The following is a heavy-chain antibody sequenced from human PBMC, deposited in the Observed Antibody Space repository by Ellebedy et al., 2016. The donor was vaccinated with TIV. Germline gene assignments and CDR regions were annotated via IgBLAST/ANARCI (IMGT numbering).Heavy chain of an antibody. Sequence: SVKVSXXASGYTFTSYGISWVRQAPGQGLEWMGGIIPIFGTANYAQKFQGRVTITADESTSTAYMELSSLRSEDTAVYYCARDPYDSSGYYDYWGQGTLVTVSS. CDR2: IIPIFGTA. CDR1: GYTFTSYG. CDR3: ARDPYDSSGYYDY. J-gene: IGHJ4*02. V-gene: IGHV1-69*13. D-gene: IGHD3-22*01.